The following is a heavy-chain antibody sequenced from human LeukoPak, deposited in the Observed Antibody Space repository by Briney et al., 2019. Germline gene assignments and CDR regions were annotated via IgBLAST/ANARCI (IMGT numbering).Heavy chain of an antibody. Sequence: PGGSLRLSCAASGFTFSSYGMHWVRQAPGKGLEWVAVISYDGSNKYYADSVKGRFTISRDNSKNTLYLQMNSLRAEDTAVYYCARSGVRGVKDFDYWGQGTLVTVSS. CDR1: GFTFSSYG. V-gene: IGHV3-30*03. CDR2: ISYDGSNK. CDR3: ARSGVRGVKDFDY. D-gene: IGHD3-10*01. J-gene: IGHJ4*02.